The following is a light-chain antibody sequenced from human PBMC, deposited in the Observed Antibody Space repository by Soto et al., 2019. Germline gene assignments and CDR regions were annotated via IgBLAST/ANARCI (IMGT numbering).Light chain of an antibody. CDR2: EGT. Sequence: QSALTQPASVSGSPGQSITISCTGTSSDVVNDLLVSWYQQQPGKAPKLMIYEGTKRPAGVSDRFSGSKSGNTASLTISGLQAEDEADYYCCSLTTSHTYVFGSGTKLTVL. J-gene: IGLJ1*01. CDR1: SSDVVNDLL. V-gene: IGLV2-14*02. CDR3: CSLTTSHTYV.